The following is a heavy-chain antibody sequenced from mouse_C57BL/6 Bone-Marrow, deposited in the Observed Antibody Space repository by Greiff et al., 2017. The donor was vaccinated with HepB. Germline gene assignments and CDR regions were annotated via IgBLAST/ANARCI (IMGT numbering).Heavy chain of an antibody. CDR3: AKKKDYSNYGFAY. V-gene: IGHV2-5*01. CDR2: IWRGGST. D-gene: IGHD2-5*01. Sequence: QVHVKQSGPGLVQPSQSLSITCPVSGFSLTSYGVHWVRQSPGKGLEWLGVIWRGGSTDYNAAFMSRLSITKDNSKSQVFFKMNSLQADDTAIYYCAKKKDYSNYGFAYWGQGTLVTVSA. CDR1: GFSLTSYG. J-gene: IGHJ3*01.